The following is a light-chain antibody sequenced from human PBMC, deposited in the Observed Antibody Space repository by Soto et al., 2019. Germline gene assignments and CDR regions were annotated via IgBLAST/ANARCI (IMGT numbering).Light chain of an antibody. CDR2: GNS. CDR3: QSYDSSLRHVV. V-gene: IGLV1-40*01. Sequence: QSVLTQPPSVSGAPGQRVTISCTGSSSNIGAGYDVHWYQQLPGTAPKLLTYGNSNRPSGVPDRFSGSKSGTSASLAITGLQAEDEADYYCQSYDSSLRHVVFGGGTKLTVL. J-gene: IGLJ2*01. CDR1: SSNIGAGYD.